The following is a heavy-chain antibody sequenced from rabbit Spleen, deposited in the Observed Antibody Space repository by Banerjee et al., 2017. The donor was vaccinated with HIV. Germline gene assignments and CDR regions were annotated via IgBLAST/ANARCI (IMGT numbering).Heavy chain of an antibody. V-gene: IGHV1S45*01. D-gene: IGHD2-1*01. Sequence: QEQLVESGGGLVQPEGSLTLTCKASGFSFGDRDVMCWVRQAPGKGLEWIACIVTSSGTTYYASWVNGRFTISKTSSTTVTLQMTSLTAADTATYFCARGDGGGDYGSAFNLWGPGTLVTVS. CDR1: GFSFGDRDV. CDR3: ARGDGGGDYGSAFNL. J-gene: IGHJ4*01. CDR2: IVTSSGTT.